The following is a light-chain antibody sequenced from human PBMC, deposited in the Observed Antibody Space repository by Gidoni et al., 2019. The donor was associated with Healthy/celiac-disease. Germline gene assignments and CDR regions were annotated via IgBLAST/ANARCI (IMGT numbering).Light chain of an antibody. CDR1: QSVSSN. V-gene: IGKV3-15*01. CDR2: GAS. CDR3: QQYNNWPLA. Sequence: EIVITQSTATLSVSPGERTTLSCSASQSVSSNLAWYQQKPGQAPRLLIYGASTRATGIPAWFSGSGSGTEFPLSISSLQSEYFAVYYCQQYNNWPLAFGQGTKLEIK. J-gene: IGKJ2*01.